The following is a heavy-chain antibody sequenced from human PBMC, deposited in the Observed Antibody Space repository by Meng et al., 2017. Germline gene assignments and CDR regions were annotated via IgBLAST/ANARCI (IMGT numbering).Heavy chain of an antibody. CDR1: GASISSAVI. D-gene: IGHD2-2*02. J-gene: IGHJ5*02. CDR3: ARVVGDCASCYKGWFDP. CDR2: ISYSGAT. Sequence: QVQLQESGPRLGRPSQTLSLTCTVSGASISSAVIWIWIRQPPGKDLEWIGYISYSGATHYNPSLKSRLTISVDTAKNQFSLSLSSVTAADTAVYYCARVVGDCASCYKGWFDPWGQGTLVTVSS. V-gene: IGHV4-30-4*01.